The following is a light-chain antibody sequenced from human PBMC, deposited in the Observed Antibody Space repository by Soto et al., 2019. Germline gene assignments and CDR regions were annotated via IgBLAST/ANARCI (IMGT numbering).Light chain of an antibody. Sequence: QSVLTQPPSVSGAPGQRVTISCTGSSTNIGAGYDVHWYQQLPGTAPKLLIYGNSNRPSGVPDRFSGSKSGSSASLAISGLRSEDEADYYCASWSDSLNAYVFGAGTKVTVL. CDR1: STNIGAGYD. V-gene: IGLV1-40*01. CDR2: GNS. CDR3: ASWSDSLNAYV. J-gene: IGLJ1*01.